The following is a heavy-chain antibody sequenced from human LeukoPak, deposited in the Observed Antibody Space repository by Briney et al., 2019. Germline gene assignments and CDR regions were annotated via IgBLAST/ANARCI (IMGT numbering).Heavy chain of an antibody. J-gene: IGHJ4*02. D-gene: IGHD3-10*01. V-gene: IGHV3-30*02. CDR3: AKGGGVRGVIFGVKNRPLDY. CDR1: GFTFSSYG. CDR2: IRYDGSNK. Sequence: GGSLRLSCAASGFTFSSYGMHWVRQAPGKGLEWVAFIRYDGSNKYYADSVKGRFTISRDNSKNTLYLQMNSLRADDTAVYYCAKGGGVRGVIFGVKNRPLDYWGQGTLVTVSS.